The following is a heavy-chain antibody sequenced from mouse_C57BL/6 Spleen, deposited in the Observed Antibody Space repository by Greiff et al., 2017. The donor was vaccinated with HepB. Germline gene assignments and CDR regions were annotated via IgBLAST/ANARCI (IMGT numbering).Heavy chain of an antibody. CDR2: INPNNGGT. Sequence: EVQLQQSGPELVKPGASVKISCKASGYTFTDYYMNWVKQSHGKSLEWIGDINPNNGGTSYNQKLKGKATLTVAKSSSPAYMELRSLTSEDSAVYYCASPITTVVATGYFDVWGTGTTVTVSS. V-gene: IGHV1-26*01. J-gene: IGHJ1*03. CDR1: GYTFTDYY. D-gene: IGHD1-1*01. CDR3: ASPITTVVATGYFDV.